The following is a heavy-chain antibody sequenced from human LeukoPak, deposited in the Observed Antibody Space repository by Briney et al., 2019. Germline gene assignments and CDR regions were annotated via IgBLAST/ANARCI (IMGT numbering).Heavy chain of an antibody. CDR3: ARSVPQPIAARPSYAFDI. CDR1: GGSISSYY. Sequence: SETLSLTCTVSGGSISSYYWSWVRQPPGKGLEWIGYIYYSGSTNYNPSLRSRVTISVDTSKNQFSLKLSSVTAADTAVYYCARSVPQPIAARPSYAFDIWGQGTMVTVSS. V-gene: IGHV4-59*01. CDR2: IYYSGST. D-gene: IGHD6-6*01. J-gene: IGHJ3*02.